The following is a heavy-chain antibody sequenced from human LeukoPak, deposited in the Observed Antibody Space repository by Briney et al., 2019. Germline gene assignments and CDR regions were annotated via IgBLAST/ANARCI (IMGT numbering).Heavy chain of an antibody. CDR1: GGSISSARYF. V-gene: IGHV4-61*02. Sequence: SETLSLTCTVSGGSISSARYFWSWIRQPAGKGLEWIGRIYTGGSTNYNPSLKSRATISVDTSKNQFSLQLNSVTAADTAVYYCASPSDYSDYYYYIDVWGKGTTVTVSS. D-gene: IGHD4-11*01. CDR2: IYTGGST. J-gene: IGHJ6*03. CDR3: ASPSDYSDYYYYIDV.